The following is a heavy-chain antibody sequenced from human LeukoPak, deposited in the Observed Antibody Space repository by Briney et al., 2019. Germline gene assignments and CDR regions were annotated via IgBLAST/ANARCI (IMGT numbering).Heavy chain of an antibody. Sequence: SETQSLTCAVYGGSFNGYYWSWIRQPPGKGLEWIGEINHSGSTNYNPSLKSRVTISVDTSKNQFSLKLSSVTAADTAVYYCARRPIAAAGSNWFDPWGQGTLVTVSS. CDR3: ARRPIAAAGSNWFDP. J-gene: IGHJ5*02. V-gene: IGHV4-34*01. CDR1: GGSFNGYY. CDR2: INHSGST. D-gene: IGHD6-13*01.